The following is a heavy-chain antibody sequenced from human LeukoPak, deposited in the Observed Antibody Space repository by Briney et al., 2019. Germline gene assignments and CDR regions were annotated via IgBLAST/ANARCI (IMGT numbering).Heavy chain of an antibody. V-gene: IGHV3-23*01. CDR2: ISGSGGST. CDR1: GFTFSSYA. J-gene: IGHJ4*02. Sequence: GGSLRLSCAASGFTFSSYAMSWVRQAPGKGLEWVSAISGSGGSTYYADSVKGRFTISRDNSKNTLYLQMNSQRAEDTAVYYCAKVASYAVPAAIYFDYWGQGTLVTVSS. D-gene: IGHD2-2*01. CDR3: AKVASYAVPAAIYFDY.